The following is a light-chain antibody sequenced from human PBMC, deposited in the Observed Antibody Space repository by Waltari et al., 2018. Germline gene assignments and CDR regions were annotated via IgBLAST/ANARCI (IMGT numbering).Light chain of an antibody. Sequence: QLVLTQSPSASASLGASVKLTCTLSSGHSSNIIAWLQQQPGKGPRYLMKVNSDGSHRKGDEIPYRFSGSSSGAERYLSISTVQSEDEAYYYCQTGGHGTWVFGGGTKLTVL. V-gene: IGLV4-69*01. CDR3: QTGGHGTWV. J-gene: IGLJ3*02. CDR2: VNSDGSH. CDR1: SGHSSNI.